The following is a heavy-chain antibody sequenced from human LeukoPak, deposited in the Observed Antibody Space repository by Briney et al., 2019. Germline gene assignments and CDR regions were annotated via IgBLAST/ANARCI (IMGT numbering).Heavy chain of an antibody. Sequence: PSETLSLTCTVSGGSISSYYWSWVRQPPGKGLEWIGYIYYTGSTNSNPSLKSRVTISVDTSNNQFSLKLNSVTAADTAVYFCARGHSYYYYYMDVWGKGTTVTISS. V-gene: IGHV4-59*01. CDR2: IYYTGST. CDR3: ARGHSYYYYYMDV. CDR1: GGSISSYY. J-gene: IGHJ6*03.